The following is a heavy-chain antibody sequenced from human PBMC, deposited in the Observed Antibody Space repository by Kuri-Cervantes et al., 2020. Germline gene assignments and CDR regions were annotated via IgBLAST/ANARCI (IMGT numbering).Heavy chain of an antibody. J-gene: IGHJ3*02. CDR1: GYTFTGYY. D-gene: IGHD3-22*01. CDR2: INPNSGGT. Sequence: ASVKVSCKASGYTFTGYYMHWVRQAPGQGLEWMGWINPNSGGTNYAQKFQGRVTMTRDTSISTAYMELSRLRSEDTAVYYCAREGAYYDSSGSGAFDIWGQGTMVTVSS. V-gene: IGHV1-2*02. CDR3: AREGAYYDSSGSGAFDI.